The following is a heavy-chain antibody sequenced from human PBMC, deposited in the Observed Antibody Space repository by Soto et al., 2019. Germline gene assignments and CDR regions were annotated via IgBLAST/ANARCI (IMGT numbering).Heavy chain of an antibody. CDR3: ARGANFYYYGMDV. J-gene: IGHJ6*02. CDR2: IYYSGST. CDR1: GGSISSYY. D-gene: IGHD2-15*01. Sequence: SETLSLTCTVSGGSISSYYWSWIRQPPGKGLEWIGYIYYSGSTNYNPSLKSRVTISVDTSKNQFSLKLSSVTAADTAVYYCARGANFYYYGMDVWGQGTTVTVSS. V-gene: IGHV4-59*01.